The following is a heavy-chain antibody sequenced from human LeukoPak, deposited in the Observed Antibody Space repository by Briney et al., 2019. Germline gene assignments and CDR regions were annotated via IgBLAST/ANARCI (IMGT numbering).Heavy chain of an antibody. CDR1: GGSISSSSYY. CDR3: ARGRSYFDY. CDR2: IYYSGST. Sequence: TSSETLSLTCTVSGGSISSSSYYWGWIRQPPGKGLEWIGSIYYSGSTYYNPSLKSRVTISVDTSKNQFSLKLSSVTAADTAVYYCARGRSYFDYWGQGTLVTVSS. J-gene: IGHJ4*02. V-gene: IGHV4-39*07.